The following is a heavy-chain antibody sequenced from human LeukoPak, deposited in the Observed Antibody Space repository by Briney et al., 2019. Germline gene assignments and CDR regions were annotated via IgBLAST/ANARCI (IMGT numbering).Heavy chain of an antibody. D-gene: IGHD4-17*01. V-gene: IGHV3-7*01. CDR1: GFTFSSYW. Sequence: GGSLRLSCAASGFTFSSYWMSWVRQAPGKGLEWVANIKQDGSEKYYVDSVKGRFTISRDNAKNSLYLQMNSLRVEDTAVYYCARDKDSWDYGDFYDNWGQGTLVTVSS. CDR3: ARDKDSWDYGDFYDN. J-gene: IGHJ4*02. CDR2: IKQDGSEK.